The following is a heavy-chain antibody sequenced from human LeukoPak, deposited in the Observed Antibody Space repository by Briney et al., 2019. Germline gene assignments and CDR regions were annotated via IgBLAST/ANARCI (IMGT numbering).Heavy chain of an antibody. V-gene: IGHV3-53*01. J-gene: IGHJ6*03. D-gene: IGHD3-10*01. CDR1: GFTVSSNY. CDR3: ARVRGSPYYYYYMDV. Sequence: PWGSLRLSCAASGFTVSSNYMSWVRQAPGKGLEWVSVIYSGGSTYYADSVKGRFTISRDNSKNTLYLQMNSLRAEDTAVYYCARVRGSPYYYYYMDVWGKGTTVTVSS. CDR2: IYSGGST.